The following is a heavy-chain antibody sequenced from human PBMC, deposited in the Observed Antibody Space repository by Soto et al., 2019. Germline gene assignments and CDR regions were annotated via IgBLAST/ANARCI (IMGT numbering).Heavy chain of an antibody. Sequence: GGSLRLSCAASGFTFSSYAMSWVRQAPGKGLEWVSAISGSGGSTYYADSVKGRFTISRDNSKNTLYLQMNSLRAEDTAVYYCAKGKATMIVVPPRYYYGMDVWGQGTTVTVSS. J-gene: IGHJ6*02. D-gene: IGHD3-22*01. CDR2: ISGSGGST. CDR1: GFTFSSYA. CDR3: AKGKATMIVVPPRYYYGMDV. V-gene: IGHV3-23*01.